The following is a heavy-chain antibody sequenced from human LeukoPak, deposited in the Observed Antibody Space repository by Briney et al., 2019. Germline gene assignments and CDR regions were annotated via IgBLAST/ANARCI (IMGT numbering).Heavy chain of an antibody. CDR1: GYSFTSYW. CDR2: IYPGDSDT. D-gene: IGHD1-26*01. V-gene: IGHV5-51*01. J-gene: IGHJ3*02. CDR3: ARLGATTVFGASDI. Sequence: GESLKISCKGSGYSFTSYWIGWGRQVPGKGLEWMGIIYPGDSDTRYSPSFQGQVTISADKSISTAYLQSSSLKASDTAMYYCARLGATTVFGASDIWGQATMVTASS.